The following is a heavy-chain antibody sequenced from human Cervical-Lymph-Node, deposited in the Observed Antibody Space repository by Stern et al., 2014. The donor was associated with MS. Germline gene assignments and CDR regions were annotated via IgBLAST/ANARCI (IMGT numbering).Heavy chain of an antibody. V-gene: IGHV1-58*01. Sequence: HLVESGPEVKKPGTSVKVSCKASGFTFTSSAVQWVRQARGQRLEWIGWIVVGSGNTKYAQQFHGRVTITRDMTTSTAYMELSSLRSEDTAVYYCAAGANYYDSPGDWFDPWGQGTLVTVSS. D-gene: IGHD3-22*01. CDR1: GFTFTSSA. CDR3: AAGANYYDSPGDWFDP. J-gene: IGHJ5*02. CDR2: IVVGSGNT.